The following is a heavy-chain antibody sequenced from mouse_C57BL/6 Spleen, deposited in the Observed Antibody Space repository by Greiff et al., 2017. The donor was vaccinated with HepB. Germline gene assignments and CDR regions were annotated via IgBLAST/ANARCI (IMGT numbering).Heavy chain of an antibody. CDR3: ARDRDTVNYAIDC. D-gene: IGHD2-5*01. V-gene: IGHV1-77*01. J-gene: IGHJ4*01. Sequence: VQLQQSGAELVQPGASVKISCKASGYTFTDYYINWVKQRPGQGLEWIGKIGPGSGSTYYNEKFKGKATLTADKSSSTAYMQLSSLTSEDSAVYCCARDRDTVNYAIDCWGEVASVSNSS. CDR2: IGPGSGST. CDR1: GYTFTDYY.